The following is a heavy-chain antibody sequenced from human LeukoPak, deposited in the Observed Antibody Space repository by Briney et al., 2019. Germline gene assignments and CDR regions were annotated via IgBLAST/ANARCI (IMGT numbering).Heavy chain of an antibody. J-gene: IGHJ5*02. CDR3: ARGPYYCSGASCLNWFDP. V-gene: IGHV4-4*07. D-gene: IGHD2-15*01. CDR2: IYTSGST. CDR1: GGSITGYY. Sequence: ASETLSLTCTVSGGSITGYYWSWIRQPAGKGLEWIGRIYTSGSTDYNPSLKSRVTISVDTSKNQFSLKLNSVTAADTAVYFCARGPYYCSGASCLNWFDPWGQGTLVTVSS.